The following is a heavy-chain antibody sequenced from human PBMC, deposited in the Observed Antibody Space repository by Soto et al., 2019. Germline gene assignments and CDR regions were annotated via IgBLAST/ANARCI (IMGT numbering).Heavy chain of an antibody. Sequence: PGESLEISCKGSGYNFAAYWIAWGRQMPGKGLGLMGIIYPSDSDTSYRPSFQGQVTSSADKSISSDYLRWSSLRASDTAMYYCARGVVSTRTFDYWGQGTPVTVSS. CDR1: GYNFAAYW. CDR2: IYPSDSDT. CDR3: ARGVVSTRTFDY. V-gene: IGHV5-51*01. J-gene: IGHJ4*02. D-gene: IGHD3-10*01.